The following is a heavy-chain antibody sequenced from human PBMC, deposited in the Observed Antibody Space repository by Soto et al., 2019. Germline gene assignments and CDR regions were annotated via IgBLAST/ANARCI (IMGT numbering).Heavy chain of an antibody. CDR2: IYYSGST. V-gene: IGHV4-31*03. D-gene: IGHD4-17*01. CDR3: ARVPLQSNYGGNSVSSWFDP. CDR1: GVSISSGGYY. J-gene: IGHJ5*02. Sequence: PSETLSLTCTVSGVSISSGGYYWSWIRQHPGKGLEWIGYIYYSGSTYYNPSLKSRVTISVDTSKNQFSLKLSSVTAADTAVYYCARVPLQSNYGGNSVSSWFDPWGQGTLVTVSS.